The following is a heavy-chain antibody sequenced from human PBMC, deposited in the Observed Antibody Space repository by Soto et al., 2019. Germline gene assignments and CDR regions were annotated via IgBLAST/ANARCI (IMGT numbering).Heavy chain of an antibody. V-gene: IGHV3-30*18. CDR2: ISYDGSNK. D-gene: IGHD3-10*01. J-gene: IGHJ6*02. Sequence: LCYAACGCNFRSYGMHWIRKAPGKGLEWVAVISYDGSNKYYADSVKGRFTISRDNSKNTLYLQMNSLRAEDTAVYYCAKDLEAIYRSGQIIYYYYYGMDFWGQGTTVTVFS. CDR1: GCNFRSYG. CDR3: AKDLEAIYRSGQIIYYYYYGMDF.